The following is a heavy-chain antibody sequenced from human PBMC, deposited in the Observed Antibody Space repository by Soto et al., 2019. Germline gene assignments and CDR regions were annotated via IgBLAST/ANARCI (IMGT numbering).Heavy chain of an antibody. D-gene: IGHD6-19*01. CDR1: GFTFSSYG. J-gene: IGHJ5*02. CDR2: IWFDASNK. CDR3: ARDIAVAGGYNWFDP. V-gene: IGHV3-33*01. Sequence: GGSLRFSCAASGFTFSSYGMHWVRQAPGKGLEWVAVIWFDASNKYYADSVKGRFTISRDNSNNTLYMQMNSLRADDTAVYYCARDIAVAGGYNWFDPWGQGTLVTVSS.